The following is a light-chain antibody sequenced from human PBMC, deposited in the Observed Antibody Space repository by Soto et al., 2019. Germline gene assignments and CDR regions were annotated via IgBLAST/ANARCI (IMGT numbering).Light chain of an antibody. Sequence: EIVLTQSPGTLSLSPGETATLSCRASQSVSSSYLAWYQHNPGQAPRLLIYGASSRATGIPDRFSGSGSGTDFSLTISRLDPEDFAVYFCQQYGGSITFGQGTRLEIE. CDR3: QQYGGSIT. J-gene: IGKJ5*01. V-gene: IGKV3-20*01. CDR1: QSVSSSY. CDR2: GAS.